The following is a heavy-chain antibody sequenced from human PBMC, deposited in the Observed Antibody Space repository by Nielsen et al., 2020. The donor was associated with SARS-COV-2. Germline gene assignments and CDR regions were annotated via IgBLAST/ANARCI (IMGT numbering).Heavy chain of an antibody. J-gene: IGHJ4*02. Sequence: GESLKISCAASGFTFSSYAMSWVRQAPGKGLEWVSAISGSGGSTYYADSVKGRFTLSRDNAKNSLYLQLSSLRAEDTAVYFCARESYTFAGFDYWGQGTLVTVSS. D-gene: IGHD3-16*01. CDR2: ISGSGGST. CDR1: GFTFSSYA. V-gene: IGHV3-23*01. CDR3: ARESYTFAGFDY.